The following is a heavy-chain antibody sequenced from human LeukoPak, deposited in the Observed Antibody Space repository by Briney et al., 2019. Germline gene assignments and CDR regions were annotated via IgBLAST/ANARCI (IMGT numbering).Heavy chain of an antibody. CDR1: GFIFSDFY. J-gene: IGHJ4*02. CDR2: IRNSGGVI. V-gene: IGHV3-11*04. D-gene: IGHD3-3*01. CDR3: ARGVSAYDLWSSYYNY. Sequence: GGSLRLSCAASGFIFSDFYMSWLRQAPGKGLEWVAYIRNSGGVIKYADSVKGRFTISRDNAKHSLYLQMNSLTAEDTAVYFCARGVSAYDLWSSYYNYWGQGTLVTVSS.